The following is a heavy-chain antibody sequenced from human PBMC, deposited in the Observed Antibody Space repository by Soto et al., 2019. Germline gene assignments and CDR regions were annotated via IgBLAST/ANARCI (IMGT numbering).Heavy chain of an antibody. CDR1: GGSISSGGYS. J-gene: IGHJ3*02. D-gene: IGHD6-13*01. CDR2: IYYSGST. CDR3: ASRAAAATRAFDI. V-gene: IGHV4-30-2*05. Sequence: QLQLQESGSGLVKPSQTLSLTCAVSGGSISSGGYSWSWIRQPPGKGLEWIGYIYYSGSTYYNPSLKSRVTISVDTSKNQFSLKLSSVTAADTAVYYCASRAAAATRAFDIWGQGTMVTVSS.